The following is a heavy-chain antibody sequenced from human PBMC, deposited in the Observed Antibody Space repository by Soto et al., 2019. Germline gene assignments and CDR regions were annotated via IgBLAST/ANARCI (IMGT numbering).Heavy chain of an antibody. CDR1: GGTFSSYA. CDR3: AGGGDYYDSSGYYYGAGMDV. Sequence: GASVKVSCKASGGTFSSYAISWVRQAPGQGLEWMGGIIPIFGTANYAQKFQGRVTITAGESTSTAYMELSSLRSEDTAVYYCAGGGDYYDSSGYYYGAGMDVWGQGTTVTVSS. J-gene: IGHJ6*02. D-gene: IGHD3-22*01. CDR2: IIPIFGTA. V-gene: IGHV1-69*13.